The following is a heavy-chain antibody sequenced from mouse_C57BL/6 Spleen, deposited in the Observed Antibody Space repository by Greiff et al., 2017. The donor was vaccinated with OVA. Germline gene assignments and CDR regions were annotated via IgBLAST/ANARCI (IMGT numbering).Heavy chain of an antibody. CDR2: IDPSDSYT. Sequence: VQLQQPGAELVMPGASVKLSCKASGYTFTSYWMHWVKQRPGQGLEWIGKIDPSDSYTNYNQKFKGKYTLTVDKSSSTAYMQLSSLPSEDSAVYYCATAQATDYAMDYWGQGTSVTVSS. CDR1: GYTFTSYW. J-gene: IGHJ4*01. V-gene: IGHV1-69*01. CDR3: ATAQATDYAMDY. D-gene: IGHD3-2*02.